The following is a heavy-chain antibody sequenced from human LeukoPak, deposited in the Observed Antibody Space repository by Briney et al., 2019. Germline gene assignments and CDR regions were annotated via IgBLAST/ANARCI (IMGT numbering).Heavy chain of an antibody. CDR3: ARDLHYYLAMDV. D-gene: IGHD2/OR15-2a*01. Sequence: GESLRLSCEASGFTFSAYAMTWVRQAPGKGLEWVSSIVSSNKPHYSESVKGRFAISRDNSKSMLFLQLNSLRAEDTALYYCARDLHYYLAMDVWGQGTTVTLSS. V-gene: IGHV3-23*01. CDR1: GFTFSAYA. CDR2: IVSSNKP. J-gene: IGHJ6*02.